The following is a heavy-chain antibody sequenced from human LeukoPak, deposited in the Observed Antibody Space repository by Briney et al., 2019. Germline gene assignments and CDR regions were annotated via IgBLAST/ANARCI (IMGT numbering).Heavy chain of an antibody. D-gene: IGHD1-1*01. CDR1: GFTFSSYG. CDR3: AKTLHGYVHGGGAFDP. Sequence: GSLRLSCAASGFTFSSYGMHWVRQAPGKGLGWVAVIWYDGSNKYYADSVKGRFTISRDNSKNTLYLQMNSLRAEDTAVYYCAKTLHGYVHGGGAFDPWGQGTLVTVSS. CDR2: IWYDGSNK. V-gene: IGHV3-33*06. J-gene: IGHJ5*02.